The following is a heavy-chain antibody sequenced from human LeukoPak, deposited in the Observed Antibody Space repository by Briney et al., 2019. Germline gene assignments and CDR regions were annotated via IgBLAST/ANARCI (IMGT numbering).Heavy chain of an antibody. V-gene: IGHV4-4*02. CDR3: AGLEGRYSTGLYYYFDY. CDR2: MYLSGTT. Sequence: SETLSLTCAVSGGSINSINLWSWVRQPPGKGLEWIGEMYLSGTTHYNPSLKSRVTISIDKSRNQLSLELSSVTAADTAVYYCAGLEGRYSTGLYYYFDYWGQGILVTVSS. CDR1: GGSINSINL. D-gene: IGHD6-19*01. J-gene: IGHJ4*02.